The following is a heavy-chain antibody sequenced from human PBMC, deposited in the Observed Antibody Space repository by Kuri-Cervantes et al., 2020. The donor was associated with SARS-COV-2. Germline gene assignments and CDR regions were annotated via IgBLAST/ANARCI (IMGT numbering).Heavy chain of an antibody. D-gene: IGHD3-10*01. J-gene: IGHJ2*01. V-gene: IGHV5-51*01. CDR3: ARAIGEPGYFDL. Sequence: KVSCKASGYIFTASYWIGWVRQMPGKGLEWRGIIYPGDSDTRYSPSFQGQVTISADKSISTAYLQWSSLKASDTAMYYCARAIGEPGYFDLWGRGTLVTVSS. CDR1: GYIFTASYW. CDR2: IYPGDSDT.